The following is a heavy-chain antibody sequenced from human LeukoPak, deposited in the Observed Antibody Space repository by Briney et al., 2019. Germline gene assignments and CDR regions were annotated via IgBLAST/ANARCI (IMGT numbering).Heavy chain of an antibody. V-gene: IGHV4-4*07. CDR2: LVTGRSD. D-gene: IGHD3-3*01. CDR1: VGSITSHN. J-gene: IGHJ4*02. Sequence: NPPETLSLTRTLSVGSITSHNRNRIRQPPGKGLEWICRLVTGRSDKYRPSLRSRVSMSLDKSRSQFYLNLSSVSAGDTAVYYCERDQGWVGVSVSLGLWGRGTLVSVSS. CDR3: ERDQGWVGVSVSLGL.